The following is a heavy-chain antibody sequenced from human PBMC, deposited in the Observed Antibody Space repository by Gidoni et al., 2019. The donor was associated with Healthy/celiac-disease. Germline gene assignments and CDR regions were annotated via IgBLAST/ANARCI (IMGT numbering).Heavy chain of an antibody. Sequence: EVQLVESGGGLVQPGGSLRLSCPASGFTVRSYYLSWVRQAPGEGLEWVSVIYSGGSTYYADSVKGRFTISRDNSKNTLYLQMNSLRAEDTAVYYCARDRSSGCDYGDYEGSYYFDYWGQGTLVTVSS. J-gene: IGHJ4*02. CDR1: GFTVRSYY. CDR2: IYSGGST. D-gene: IGHD4-17*01. V-gene: IGHV3-66*01. CDR3: ARDRSSGCDYGDYEGSYYFDY.